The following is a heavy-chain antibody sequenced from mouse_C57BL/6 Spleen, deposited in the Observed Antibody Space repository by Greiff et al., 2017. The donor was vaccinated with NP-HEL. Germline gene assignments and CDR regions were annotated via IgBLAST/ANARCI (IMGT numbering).Heavy chain of an antibody. CDR2: INPGSGGT. D-gene: IGHD3-2*02. Sequence: VQLQQSGAELVRPGPSVNVSCKASGYAFTNYFIEWVKQRPGQGLEWIGVINPGSGGTNSNEKFKGKATLTADKSSSTAYMQLSSLTSEDSAVYFCARSGDSAGYSGFAYWGQGTLVTVSA. CDR1: GYAFTNYF. CDR3: ARSGDSAGYSGFAY. J-gene: IGHJ3*01. V-gene: IGHV1-54*01.